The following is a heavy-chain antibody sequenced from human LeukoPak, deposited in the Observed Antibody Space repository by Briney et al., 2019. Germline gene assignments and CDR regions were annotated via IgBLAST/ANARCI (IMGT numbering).Heavy chain of an antibody. CDR2: ISYDGSNK. CDR1: GFTFSSYA. V-gene: IGHV3-30-3*01. D-gene: IGHD2-2*01. Sequence: GGSLGLSCAASGFTFSSYAMHWVRQAPGKGLEWVAVISYDGSNKYYADSVKGRFTISRDNSKNTLYLQMNSLRAEDTAVYYCARSAYCSSTSCYLNYYYYGMDVWGQGTTVTVSS. CDR3: ARSAYCSSTSCYLNYYYYGMDV. J-gene: IGHJ6*02.